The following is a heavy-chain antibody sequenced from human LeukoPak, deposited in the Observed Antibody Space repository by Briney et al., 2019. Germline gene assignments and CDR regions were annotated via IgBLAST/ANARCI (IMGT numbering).Heavy chain of an antibody. CDR2: ISPSGDTT. J-gene: IGHJ4*02. D-gene: IGHD5-24*01. Sequence: GGTLRLSCAASGFTFSIHGMNWVRQAPGKGLEWVSGISPSGDTTYYADSVKGRFTVSRDNSKNTLYLQINSLRAEDTAVYYCAKDDRWLQYNDWGQGTLVTVSS. CDR1: GFTFSIHG. V-gene: IGHV3-23*01. CDR3: AKDDRWLQYND.